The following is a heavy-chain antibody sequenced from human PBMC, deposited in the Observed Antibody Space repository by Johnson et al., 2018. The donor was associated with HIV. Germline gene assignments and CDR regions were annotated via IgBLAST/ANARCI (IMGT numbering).Heavy chain of an antibody. CDR3: ARDVRYSSRWYDAFDI. CDR2: IYSGGST. J-gene: IGHJ3*02. Sequence: VQLVESGGGLIQPGGSLRLSCAASGLSVSYGYMTWVRQAPGKGLEWVSVIYSGGSTYYADSVKGRFTISRDNSKNTLYLQMNTLRAEDTAVYYCARDVRYSSRWYDAFDIWGQGTMVTVSS. CDR1: GLSVSYGY. V-gene: IGHV3-53*01. D-gene: IGHD6-13*01.